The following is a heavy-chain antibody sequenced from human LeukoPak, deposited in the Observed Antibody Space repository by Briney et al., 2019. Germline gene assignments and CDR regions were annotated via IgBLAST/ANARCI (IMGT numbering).Heavy chain of an antibody. Sequence: SETLSLTCTVSGGSISTSSYYWGWVPQPPGQGLEWIGSIYYSGSTYYNPSLKSRVTISVDTSKNQFSLRLTSVTAADTAVYDCATTCTRRLSSSCVDYWGQGMLVTVSS. CDR3: ATTCTRRLSSSCVDY. CDR2: IYYSGST. CDR1: GGSISTSSYY. J-gene: IGHJ4*02. D-gene: IGHD6-13*01. V-gene: IGHV4-39*01.